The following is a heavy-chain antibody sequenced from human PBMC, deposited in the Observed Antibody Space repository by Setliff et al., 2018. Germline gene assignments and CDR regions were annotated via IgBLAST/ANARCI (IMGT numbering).Heavy chain of an antibody. CDR3: ARHGPTRTDSWFDSFDV. J-gene: IGHJ3*01. CDR1: GYSFTGNW. Sequence: GESLKISCKGSGYSFTGNWIAWVRQMPGKGLECMGIIYPGNSNTRYSPPFQGQATISADKAINTAYLQWNSLQASDTAVYYCARHGPTRTDSWFDSFDVWGQGTKVTVSS. V-gene: IGHV5-51*01. D-gene: IGHD3-10*01. CDR2: IYPGNSNT.